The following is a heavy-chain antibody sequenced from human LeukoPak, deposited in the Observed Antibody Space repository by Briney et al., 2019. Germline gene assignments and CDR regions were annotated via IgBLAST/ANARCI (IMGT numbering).Heavy chain of an antibody. J-gene: IGHJ4*02. CDR2: IDLNNGAT. CDR1: GFTFIDYC. V-gene: IGHV1-2*02. D-gene: IGHD6-13*01. CDR3: ARDSTEAAGSYFDY. Sequence: GASVKVSCKAAGFTFIDYCTHWVRQAPGQGPEWMGWIDLNNGATNYAPKFQGRVTITRDTSINTAYMELSSLTSDDTAVYYCARDSTEAAGSYFDYWGQGTLVTVSS.